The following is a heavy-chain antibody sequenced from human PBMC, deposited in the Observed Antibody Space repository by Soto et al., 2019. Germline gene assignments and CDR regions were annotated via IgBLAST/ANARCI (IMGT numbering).Heavy chain of an antibody. J-gene: IGHJ6*02. CDR3: ARIRGYWYGLDV. CDR1: GFPLSTYG. V-gene: IGHV3-23*01. CDR2: ITGTGGNT. Sequence: PGGSLRLSCAASGFPLSTYGMTWVRQAPGKGLEWVSAITGTGGNTYYVDSVKGRFTSSRDNSKNMLYLQVNSLRVEDTAVYYCARIRGYWYGLDVSCQGPTVTVSS.